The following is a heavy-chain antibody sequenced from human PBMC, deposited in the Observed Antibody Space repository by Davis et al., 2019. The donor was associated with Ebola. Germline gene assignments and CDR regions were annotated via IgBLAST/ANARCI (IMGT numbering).Heavy chain of an antibody. CDR3: ARGLSVLALVLGRGDDAFNI. Sequence: PSETLSLTCVVNGGSFNGYYWSWIRQPPGKGLEWIGEVNHSGTTKYNPSLKSRVSISVDKSKNQFSLNLNSVTAADTAVYYCARGLSVLALVLGRGDDAFNIWGQGTMVTVSS. J-gene: IGHJ3*02. V-gene: IGHV4-34*01. CDR2: VNHSGTT. D-gene: IGHD2-8*01. CDR1: GGSFNGYY.